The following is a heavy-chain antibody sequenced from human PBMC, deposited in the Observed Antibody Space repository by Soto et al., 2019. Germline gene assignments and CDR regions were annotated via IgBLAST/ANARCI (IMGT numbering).Heavy chain of an antibody. D-gene: IGHD1-7*01. CDR1: GFTFSSYS. Sequence: EVQLLESGGGLVKPGGSLRLSCTASGFTFSSYSMNWVRRAPGKGLEWVSSISSSSSFIYSAGSVKGRFTISRDNAKNSLYLQMNSLRAADTALYYWAVGEETGTPYFGNCGQGTLVTVSS. CDR2: ISSSSSFI. CDR3: AVGEETGTPYFGN. J-gene: IGHJ4*02. V-gene: IGHV3-21*01.